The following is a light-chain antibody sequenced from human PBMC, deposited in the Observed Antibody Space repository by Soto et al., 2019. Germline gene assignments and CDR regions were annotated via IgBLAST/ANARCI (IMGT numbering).Light chain of an antibody. V-gene: IGKV3-15*01. CDR2: GAS. Sequence: EIVLTQSPATLSLSPGERATLSVMASQSVSDNLAWYQQRPGQGPRLLIYGASTRATGIPARFSGSGSGTEFTLTISSLQPEDFATYYCQQSYSFPRTFGQGTKVDIK. CDR1: QSVSDN. CDR3: QQSYSFPRT. J-gene: IGKJ1*01.